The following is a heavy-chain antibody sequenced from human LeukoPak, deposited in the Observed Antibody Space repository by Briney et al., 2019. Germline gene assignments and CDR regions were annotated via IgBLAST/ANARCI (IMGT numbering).Heavy chain of an antibody. CDR1: GGSISSSSYY. Sequence: PSETLSLTCTVSGGSISSSSYYWGWIRQPPGKGLEWIGYIYYSGSTNYNPSLKSRVTISVDTSKNQFSLKLSSVTAADTAVYYCASRGHVGSGTYSPYDYWGQGTLVTVSS. D-gene: IGHD3-10*01. CDR3: ASRGHVGSGTYSPYDY. CDR2: IYYSGST. V-gene: IGHV4-61*05. J-gene: IGHJ4*02.